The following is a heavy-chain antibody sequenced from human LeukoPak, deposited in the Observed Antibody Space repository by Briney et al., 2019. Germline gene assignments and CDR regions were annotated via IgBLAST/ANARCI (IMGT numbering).Heavy chain of an antibody. V-gene: IGHV3-9*01. Sequence: GRSLRLSGAASGFTFDDYAMHWVRQAPGKGLEWVSGISWNSGSIGYADSVKGRFTISRDNAKNSLYLQMNSLRAEDTALYYCAKDHRGGYSDFDYWGQGTLVTVSS. CDR1: GFTFDDYA. D-gene: IGHD2-21*01. CDR3: AKDHRGGYSDFDY. CDR2: ISWNSGSI. J-gene: IGHJ4*02.